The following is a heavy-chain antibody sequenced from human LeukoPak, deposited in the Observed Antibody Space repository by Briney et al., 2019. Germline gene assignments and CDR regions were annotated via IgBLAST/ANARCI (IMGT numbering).Heavy chain of an antibody. Sequence: ASVKVSCKASGYTFTSYDINWVRQATGQELEWMGWMNPNSGNTGYAQKFQGRVTMTRNTSISTAYMELSSLRSEDTAVYYFVGGPSGRRYNWFDPWGQGTMVSVS. CDR3: VGGPSGRRYNWFDP. CDR1: GYTFTSYD. CDR2: MNPNSGNT. D-gene: IGHD3-10*01. J-gene: IGHJ5*02. V-gene: IGHV1-8*01.